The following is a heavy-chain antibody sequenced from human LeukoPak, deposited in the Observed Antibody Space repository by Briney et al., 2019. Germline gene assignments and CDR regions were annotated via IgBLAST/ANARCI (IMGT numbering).Heavy chain of an antibody. D-gene: IGHD1-26*01. Sequence: ASVKVPCKASGYSFSSYGISWLRQAPGQGLEWMGWISAFNGNTKYAQKLQGRVTMTTDTSTSTAYMELRSLRSDDTAVYSCARDESSESYYFDYWGQETLVTVSS. CDR3: ARDESSESYYFDY. J-gene: IGHJ4*02. CDR1: GYSFSSYG. V-gene: IGHV1-18*01. CDR2: ISAFNGNT.